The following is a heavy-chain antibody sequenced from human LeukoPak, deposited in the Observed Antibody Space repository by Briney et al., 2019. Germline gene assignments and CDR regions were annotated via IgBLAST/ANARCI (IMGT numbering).Heavy chain of an antibody. CDR3: ARVGAPYYYDSSGHVDY. J-gene: IGHJ4*02. D-gene: IGHD3-22*01. V-gene: IGHV4-61*01. CDR2: IYYSGST. Sequence: SEILSLTCTVSGDSISSSRYYWSWIRQPPGQGLEWIGYIYYSGSTNYNPSLKSRVTISVDTSKNQFSLKLSSVTAADTAVYYCARVGAPYYYDSSGHVDYWGQGTLVTVSS. CDR1: GDSISSSRYY.